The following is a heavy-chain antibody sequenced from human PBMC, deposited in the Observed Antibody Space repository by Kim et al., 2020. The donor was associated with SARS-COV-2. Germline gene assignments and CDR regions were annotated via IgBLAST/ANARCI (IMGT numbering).Heavy chain of an antibody. CDR3: ATLRISNH. J-gene: IGHJ5*02. D-gene: IGHD3-10*01. V-gene: IGHV4-34*01. Sequence: SETLSLTCAVYGGSFSGYYWSWIRQPPGKGLEWIGEINHSGSTNYNPSLKSRVTISVDTSKNQFSLKLSSVTAADTAVYYCATLRISNHWGQGTLVTVSS. CDR1: GGSFSGYY. CDR2: INHSGST.